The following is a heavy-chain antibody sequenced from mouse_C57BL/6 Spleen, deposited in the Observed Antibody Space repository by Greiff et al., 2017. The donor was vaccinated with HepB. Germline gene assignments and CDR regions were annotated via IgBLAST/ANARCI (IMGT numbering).Heavy chain of an antibody. V-gene: IGHV1-39*01. CDR2: INPNYGTT. D-gene: IGHD2-5*01. CDR3: ADSNYVSDWYFDV. CDR1: GYSFTDYN. J-gene: IGHJ1*03. Sequence: VQLQQSGPELVKPGASVKISCKASGYSFTDYNMNWVKQSNGKSLEWIGVINPNYGTTSYNQKFKGKATLTVDQSSITAYMQLNSLTSEDSAVYYCADSNYVSDWYFDVWGTGTTVTVSS.